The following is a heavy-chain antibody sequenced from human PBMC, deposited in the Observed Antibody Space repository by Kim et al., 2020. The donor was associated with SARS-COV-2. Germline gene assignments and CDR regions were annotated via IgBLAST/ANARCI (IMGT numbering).Heavy chain of an antibody. V-gene: IGHV3-30-3*01. J-gene: IGHJ4*02. CDR2: ISYDGNT. CDR3: ARETGDYSSSFFDY. D-gene: IGHD6-6*01. CDR1: GFTFSNYA. Sequence: GGSLRLSCAASGFTFSNYAMHWVRQAPGKGLEWVALISYDGNTLYADSVKGRFTISSDDSKNTLYLQMNSLKPEDTAVFYCARETGDYSSSFFDYWGQGTLVTVSA.